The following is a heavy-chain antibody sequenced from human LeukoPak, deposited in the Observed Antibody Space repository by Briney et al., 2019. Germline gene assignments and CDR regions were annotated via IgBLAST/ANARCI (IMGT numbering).Heavy chain of an antibody. V-gene: IGHV1-69*01. CDR3: AVRHLDYGDYYYYMDV. CDR1: GGTFSSYA. CDR2: IIPIFGTA. Sequence: SVKVSCKASGGTFSSYAISRVRQAPGQGLEWMGGIIPIFGTANYAQKFQGRVTITADESTSTAYMELSSLRSEDTAVYYCAVRHLDYGDYYYYMDVWGKGTTVTVSS. D-gene: IGHD4/OR15-4a*01. J-gene: IGHJ6*03.